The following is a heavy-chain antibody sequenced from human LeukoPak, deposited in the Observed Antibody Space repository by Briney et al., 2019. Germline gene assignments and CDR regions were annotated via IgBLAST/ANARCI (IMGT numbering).Heavy chain of an antibody. Sequence: GGSLRLSCAASGLPFSSFGMHWVRQAPGKGLEWVAVISYDGSIEYYADSVRGRFSISRDNSKNTLYLQMYSLRAEDTAVYHCAKVGFSGYDLTYFDSGIDVWGQGTTVVVSS. D-gene: IGHD5-12*01. CDR2: ISYDGSIE. CDR1: GLPFSSFG. CDR3: AKVGFSGYDLTYFDSGIDV. V-gene: IGHV3-30*18. J-gene: IGHJ6*02.